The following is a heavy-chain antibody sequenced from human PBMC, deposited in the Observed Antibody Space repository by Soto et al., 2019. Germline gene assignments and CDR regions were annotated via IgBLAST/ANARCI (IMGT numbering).Heavy chain of an antibody. J-gene: IGHJ3*02. V-gene: IGHV1-69*02. CDR1: GGTFSSYT. CDR2: IIPILGIA. Sequence: SVKVSFKASGGTFSSYTISWVRQAPGQGLEWMGRIIPILGIANYAQKFQGRVTITADKSTSTAYMELSSLRSEDTAVYYCARGGDIAATGAFDIWGQGTMVTVSS. D-gene: IGHD2-15*01. CDR3: ARGGDIAATGAFDI.